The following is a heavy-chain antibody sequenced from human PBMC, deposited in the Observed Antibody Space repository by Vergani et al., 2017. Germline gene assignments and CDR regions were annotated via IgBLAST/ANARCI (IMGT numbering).Heavy chain of an antibody. D-gene: IGHD6-19*01. CDR2: ISWDGGST. Sequence: EVQLVEPGGVVVQPGGSLRPSCAASGFTFDDYAMHWVRQAPGKGLEWVSLISWDGGSTYYADSVKGRFTISRDNSKNSLYLQMNSLRAEETALYYCAKDFRADISVAGPFDFWGQGTLVTVSS. V-gene: IGHV3-43D*03. CDR3: AKDFRADISVAGPFDF. CDR1: GFTFDDYA. J-gene: IGHJ4*02.